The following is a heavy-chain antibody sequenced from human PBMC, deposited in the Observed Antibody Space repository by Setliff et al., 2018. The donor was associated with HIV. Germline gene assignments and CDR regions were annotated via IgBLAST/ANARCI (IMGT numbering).Heavy chain of an antibody. CDR3: ARVRLYNTALDY. Sequence: QTGGSLRLSCAASGFTVSSYYMSWVRQAPGKGLEWVSTIYSGGSTYHADSVKGRFTLSRDTSKNTLFLQMNSLRPEDTAVYHCARVRLYNTALDYWGQGTPVTVSS. D-gene: IGHD3-10*01. CDR1: GFTVSSYY. J-gene: IGHJ4*02. V-gene: IGHV3-66*02. CDR2: IYSGGST.